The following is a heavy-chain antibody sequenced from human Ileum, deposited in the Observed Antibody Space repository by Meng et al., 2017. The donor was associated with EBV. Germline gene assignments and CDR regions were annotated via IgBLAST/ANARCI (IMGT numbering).Heavy chain of an antibody. Sequence: QVQLQQWGAGLLKASETLSLTCAVYGGFFSGYYWSWIRQSPGKGLEWIGEINHSGSTNYNPSLKSRVTISVDTSKNQFSLKLTSVTAADTAVYYCAREARSSGYHPGIGPWGQGTLVTVSS. D-gene: IGHD3-22*01. CDR1: GGFFSGYY. V-gene: IGHV4-34*02. CDR2: INHSGST. CDR3: AREARSSGYHPGIGP. J-gene: IGHJ5*02.